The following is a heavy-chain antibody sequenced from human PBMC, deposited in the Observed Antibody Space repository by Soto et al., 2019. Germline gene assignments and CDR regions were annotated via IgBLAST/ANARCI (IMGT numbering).Heavy chain of an antibody. V-gene: IGHV3-33*01. CDR2: IWYDGSNK. D-gene: IGHD4-17*01. Sequence: GGSLRLSCAASGFTFSSYGMHWVRQAPGKGLEWVAVIWYDGSNKYYADSVKGRFTISRDNSKNTLYLQMNSLRAEDTAVYYCARDLAYGDYYYYYGMDVWGQGTTVTVSS. J-gene: IGHJ6*02. CDR1: GFTFSSYG. CDR3: ARDLAYGDYYYYYGMDV.